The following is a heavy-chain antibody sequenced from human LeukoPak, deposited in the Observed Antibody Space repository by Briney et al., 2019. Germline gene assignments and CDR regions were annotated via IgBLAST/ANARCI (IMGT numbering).Heavy chain of an antibody. CDR1: GFTFSSYG. CDR2: ISYDGSNK. D-gene: IGHD2-2*01. J-gene: IGHJ4*02. Sequence: GGSLRLSCAASGFTFSSYGMHWVRQAPGKGLEWVAVISYDGSNKYYADSVKGRFTISRDNSKNTLYLQMNSLRAEDTAVYYCAGGCSSTSGPLVYWGQGTLVTVSS. V-gene: IGHV3-30*03. CDR3: AGGCSSTSGPLVY.